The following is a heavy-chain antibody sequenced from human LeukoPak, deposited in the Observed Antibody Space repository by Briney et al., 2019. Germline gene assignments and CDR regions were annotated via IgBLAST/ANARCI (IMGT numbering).Heavy chain of an antibody. CDR1: GFTFSSYW. CDR2: IYGDGSSI. D-gene: IGHD3-22*01. V-gene: IGHV3-74*01. CDR3: ARSGWPYYFDY. Sequence: GGSLRLSCAASGFTFSSYWMHWVRQAPGKGLVWVSRIYGDGSSISYADSVWGRFTISRYDAKSTLYLQMNSLSAEDTAVYYCARSGWPYYFDYWGQGTLVTVSS. J-gene: IGHJ4*02.